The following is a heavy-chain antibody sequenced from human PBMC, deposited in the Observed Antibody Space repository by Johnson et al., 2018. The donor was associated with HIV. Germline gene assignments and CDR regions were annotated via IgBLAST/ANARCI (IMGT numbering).Heavy chain of an antibody. Sequence: MLLVESGGGLVQPGGSLRLSCAASGFTVSTNYMTWVRQAPGKGLECVSLLYSDGNTYYADSVTGRLTISRDNSKNTLYLQMNSLRAEDTAVYYCAREGAWEVRPGAFDIWGQGTMVTVSS. CDR1: GFTVSTNY. D-gene: IGHD1-26*01. J-gene: IGHJ3*02. CDR2: LYSDGNT. CDR3: AREGAWEVRPGAFDI. V-gene: IGHV3-66*01.